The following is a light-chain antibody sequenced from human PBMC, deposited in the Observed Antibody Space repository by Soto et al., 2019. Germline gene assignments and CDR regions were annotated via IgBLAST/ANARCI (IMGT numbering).Light chain of an antibody. CDR2: EGT. V-gene: IGLV2-14*01. CDR1: SSDVGTYTY. Sequence: QSVLTQPRSVSGSPGQSVTISCTGTSSDVGTYTYVSWYQQHPGKAPKLLIFEGTNRPSGVSNRFSGSKSGNTASLTISGLQAEDEAIYFCSSSTNTNTLVIFGGGTKVTVL. CDR3: SSSTNTNTLVI. J-gene: IGLJ2*01.